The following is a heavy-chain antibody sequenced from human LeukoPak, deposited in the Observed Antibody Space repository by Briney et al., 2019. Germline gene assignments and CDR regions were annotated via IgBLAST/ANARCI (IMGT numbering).Heavy chain of an antibody. CDR1: GDSVSNGNYY. Sequence: SETLSLTCIVSGDSVSNGNYYWSWLRQPPGKALEWIGYIYYTGSTYYNPSLEGRVTISVDTSRNHFSVKLNSVTAADTAVYYCARSQNYYGSGDYWSQGTLVTVSS. D-gene: IGHD3-10*01. J-gene: IGHJ4*02. CDR2: IYYTGST. CDR3: ARSQNYYGSGDY. V-gene: IGHV4-61*03.